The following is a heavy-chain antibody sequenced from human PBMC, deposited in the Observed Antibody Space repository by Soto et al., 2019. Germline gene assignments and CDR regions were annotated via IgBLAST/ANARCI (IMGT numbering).Heavy chain of an antibody. J-gene: IGHJ4*02. CDR1: GFSLRTSGVG. CDR2: IYWHDGK. V-gene: IGHV2-5*01. D-gene: IGHD4-17*01. CDR3: AHLTTGGFYFDY. Sequence: QITLKESGPTLVKPTQTLTLTCTFSGFSLRTSGVGVGWIRQPPGKALEWLALIYWHDGKRYSPSLKSRLTTTKATTKNQVVLRMTNMDPVDTATYYCAHLTTGGFYFDYWGQGTLVTVSS.